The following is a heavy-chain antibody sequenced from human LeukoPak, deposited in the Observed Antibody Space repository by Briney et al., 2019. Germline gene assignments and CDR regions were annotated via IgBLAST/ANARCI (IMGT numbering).Heavy chain of an antibody. Sequence: GRSLRLSCAASGFTFSSYGMHWVRQAPGKGLDWVAVIWYDGSNKYYADSVKGRFTISRDNSKNTLYLQMNSLRAEDTAVYYCARVRAVAGTLIDYWGQGNLVTVSS. CDR3: ARVRAVAGTLIDY. V-gene: IGHV3-33*01. CDR1: GFTFSSYG. J-gene: IGHJ4*02. D-gene: IGHD6-19*01. CDR2: IWYDGSNK.